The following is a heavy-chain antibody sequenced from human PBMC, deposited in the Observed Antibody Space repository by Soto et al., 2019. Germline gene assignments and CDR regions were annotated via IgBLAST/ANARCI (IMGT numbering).Heavy chain of an antibody. CDR3: ATAIYSGSYYVDYYYYGMDV. CDR2: ISWNSGSI. Sequence: PGGSLRLSCAASGFTFDDYAMHWVRQAPGKGLEWVSGISWNSGSIGYADSVKGRFTISRDNAKNSLYLQMNSLRAEDTALYYCATAIYSGSYYVDYYYYGMDVWGQGTTVTVSS. CDR1: GFTFDDYA. J-gene: IGHJ6*02. V-gene: IGHV3-9*01. D-gene: IGHD1-26*01.